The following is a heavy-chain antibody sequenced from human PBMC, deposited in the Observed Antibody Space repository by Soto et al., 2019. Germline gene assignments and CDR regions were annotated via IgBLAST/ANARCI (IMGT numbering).Heavy chain of an antibody. J-gene: IGHJ6*02. CDR3: AGESGGSCCSLFCYYYRMDV. CDR2: INPSGGST. Sequence: GASVKVSCKASGYTFTSYYMHWVRQAPGQGLEWMGIINPSGGSTSYAQKFQGRVTMTRDTSTSTVYMELSSLRSEDTAVYYCAGESGGSCCSLFCYYYRMDVWGQGTTVTVSS. CDR1: GYTFTSYY. V-gene: IGHV1-46*01. D-gene: IGHD2-15*01.